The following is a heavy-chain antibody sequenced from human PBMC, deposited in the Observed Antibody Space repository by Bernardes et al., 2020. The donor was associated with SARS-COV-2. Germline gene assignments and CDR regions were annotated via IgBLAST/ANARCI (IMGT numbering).Heavy chain of an antibody. J-gene: IGHJ6*02. Sequence: VKVSCKAFGYTFTSYGISWVRRAPGQGLEWMGWINPYNGDTRYAQKVQGRLTLTTDTSTTTAYMEMRSLRSDDTAVYYCARWDGYGDSFDSTKYYFRGMDVWGHGTAVTVSS. CDR1: GYTFTSYG. CDR3: ARWDGYGDSFDSTKYYFRGMDV. V-gene: IGHV1-18*01. D-gene: IGHD4-17*01. CDR2: INPYNGDT.